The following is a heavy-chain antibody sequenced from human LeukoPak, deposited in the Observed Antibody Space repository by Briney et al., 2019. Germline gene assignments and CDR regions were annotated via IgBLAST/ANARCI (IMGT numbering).Heavy chain of an antibody. CDR1: GGSFSGYY. J-gene: IGHJ6*04. V-gene: IGHV4-34*01. CDR2: INHSGST. D-gene: IGHD3-3*01. Sequence: SETLSLTCAVYGGSFSGYYWSWIRQPPGKGLEWIGEINHSGSTNYNPSLKSRVTISVDTSKNQFSLKLSSVTAADTAVYYCARDRGDFWSGYHPYFADVWGKGTTVTVSS. CDR3: ARDRGDFWSGYHPYFADV.